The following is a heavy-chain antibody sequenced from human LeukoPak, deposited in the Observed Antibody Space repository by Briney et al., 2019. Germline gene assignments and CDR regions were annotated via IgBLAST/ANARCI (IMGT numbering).Heavy chain of an antibody. CDR1: GGSFSGYY. CDR3: ARGHGGWYFFDT. D-gene: IGHD6-19*01. V-gene: IGHV4-34*01. J-gene: IGHJ5*02. Sequence: SETLSLTCAVYGGSFSGYYWSWIRQPPGKGLEWIGEINHSGSTNYNPSLKSRVTISVDTSKNQFSLKLSSVTAADTAVYYCARGHGGWYFFDTWGQGTLVTVSS. CDR2: INHSGST.